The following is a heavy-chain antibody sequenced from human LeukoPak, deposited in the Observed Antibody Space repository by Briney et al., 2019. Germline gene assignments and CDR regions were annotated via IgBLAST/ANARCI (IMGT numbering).Heavy chain of an antibody. V-gene: IGHV3-20*04. CDR2: INWNGGST. J-gene: IGHJ2*01. CDR3: ARVRKYSGYYSWYFDL. Sequence: GGSLRLSCAASGFTFDDYGMSWVRQAPGKGLEWVSGINWNGGSTGYADSVKGRLTISRENAKNSLYLQMNSLRAGDTAVYYCARVRKYSGYYSWYFDLWGRGTLVTVSS. CDR1: GFTFDDYG. D-gene: IGHD5-12*01.